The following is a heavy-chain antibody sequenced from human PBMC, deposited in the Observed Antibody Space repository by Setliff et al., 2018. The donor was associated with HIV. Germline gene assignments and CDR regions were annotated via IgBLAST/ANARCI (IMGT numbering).Heavy chain of an antibody. V-gene: IGHV4-39*01. D-gene: IGHD5-12*01. CDR1: GGSIISDIFY. Sequence: SETLSLTCSVSGGSIISDIFYWGWIRQPPGRGLEWIGSIYPGSTKCNPSLRSRLTISLDSPTNQFSVTLSSVTAADTAMYYCARYTVGSMVDYWGPGTLVTVPQ. J-gene: IGHJ4*02. CDR2: IYPGST. CDR3: ARYTVGSMVDY.